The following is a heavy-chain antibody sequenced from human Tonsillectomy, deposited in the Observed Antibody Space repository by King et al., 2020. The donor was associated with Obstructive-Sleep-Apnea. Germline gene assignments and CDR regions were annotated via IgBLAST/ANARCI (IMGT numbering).Heavy chain of an antibody. V-gene: IGHV4-39*07. CDR2: INYSGST. CDR1: GGSIGSSSYY. CDR3: ARLDIEYSYRYGMDV. Sequence: LQLQESVPGLVKPSETLSLTCTVSGGSIGSSSYYWGWLRQPPGKGLEWIGSINYSGSTYYNPALRSRVSITVDQSKNQLSLMLTSVTAADTAVYYCARLDIEYSYRYGMDVWGQGTTVTVSS. D-gene: IGHD2-2*03. J-gene: IGHJ6*02.